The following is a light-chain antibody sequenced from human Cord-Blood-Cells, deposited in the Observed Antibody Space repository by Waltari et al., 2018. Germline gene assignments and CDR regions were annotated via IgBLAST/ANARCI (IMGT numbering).Light chain of an antibody. J-gene: IGKJ2*03. V-gene: IGKV1-39*01. CDR1: QSISSY. Sequence: DIQMTQSPSSLSASVGDRVTITCRASQSISSYLNGYQQKPGKAPKLLIYASSSLQSGVPSRFSGSGSGTDLTLTISSLQPEEFATYYSQQSYSTPYSFGPGTKLEIK. CDR2: ASS. CDR3: QQSYSTPYS.